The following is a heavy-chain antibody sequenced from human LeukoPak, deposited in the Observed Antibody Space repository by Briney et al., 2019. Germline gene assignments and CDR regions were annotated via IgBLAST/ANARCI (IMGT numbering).Heavy chain of an antibody. J-gene: IGHJ4*02. CDR3: ARDGVSSSPDFDY. Sequence: GGSLRLSCAASGFTFSSYAMSWVRQAPGKGLEWVSAISGSGGSTYYADSVKGRFTISRDNAKNSLYLQMNNLRVEDTAIYYCARDGVSSSPDFDYWGQGTLVTVS. V-gene: IGHV3-23*01. D-gene: IGHD6-6*01. CDR1: GFTFSSYA. CDR2: ISGSGGST.